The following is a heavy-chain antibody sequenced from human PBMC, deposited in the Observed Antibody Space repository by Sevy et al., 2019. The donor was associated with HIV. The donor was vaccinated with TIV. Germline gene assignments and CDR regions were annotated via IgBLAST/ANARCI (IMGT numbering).Heavy chain of an antibody. V-gene: IGHV3-48*03. CDR3: ARDLPPSATTVAHFDY. CDR1: GFTFSSYE. D-gene: IGHD4-17*01. J-gene: IGHJ4*02. CDR2: ITNSGSTI. Sequence: GGSLRLSCTASGFTFSSYEMNWARQAPGKGLEWVSYITNSGSTIYYSDSVKGRFTISRDNARNSLYLQMNSLRAEDTTVYYCARDLPPSATTVAHFDYWGRGTLVTVSS.